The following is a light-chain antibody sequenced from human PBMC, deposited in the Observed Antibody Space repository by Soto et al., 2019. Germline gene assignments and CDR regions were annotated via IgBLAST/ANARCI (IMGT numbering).Light chain of an antibody. CDR2: DVS. V-gene: IGLV2-14*03. CDR3: SSYTTSNTRQIV. CDR1: SSDVGGYNY. Sequence: LTQPASVYGAPGQAITISCTGTSSDVGGYNYVSWYQHHPGKAPKLMIFDVSNRPSGVSNRFSGSKSGNTASLTISGLQPEDEADYYCSSYTTSNTRQIVFGTGTKVTVL. J-gene: IGLJ1*01.